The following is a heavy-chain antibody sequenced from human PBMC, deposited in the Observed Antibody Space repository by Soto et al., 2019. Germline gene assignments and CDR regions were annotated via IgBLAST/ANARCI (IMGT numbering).Heavy chain of an antibody. CDR3: VRSRSGAVADSFDY. V-gene: IGHV1-58*01. CDR1: GFMFTSSA. CDR2: LVVGSGNT. Sequence: GASVKVSCKTSGFMFTSSAVQWVRQARGQRLEWIGWLVVGSGNTHYAQHFQERVTLTRDMSTGTAYMELNSLRDEDTAVYYCVRSRSGAVADSFDYWGQGTLVTVSS. D-gene: IGHD3-10*01. J-gene: IGHJ4*02.